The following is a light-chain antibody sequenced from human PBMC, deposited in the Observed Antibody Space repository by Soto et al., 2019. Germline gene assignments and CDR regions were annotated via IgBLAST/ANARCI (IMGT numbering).Light chain of an antibody. J-gene: IGLJ2*01. V-gene: IGLV2-14*01. Sequence: QSALTQPASVSGSPGQSITISCTGTSSDVGGYNFVSWYQQHPGKAPKLMIYEVSNRPSGVSNRFSGSKSGNTASLTISGLQAEDEAAYYCSSYTSSITLVFGGGTKLTVL. CDR2: EVS. CDR3: SSYTSSITLV. CDR1: SSDVGGYNF.